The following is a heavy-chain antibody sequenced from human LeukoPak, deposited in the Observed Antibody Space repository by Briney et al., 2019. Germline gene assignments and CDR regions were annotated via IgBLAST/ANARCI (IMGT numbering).Heavy chain of an antibody. V-gene: IGHV1-46*01. Sequence: ASVKVSCKASGYTFTSYYMHWVRQAPGQGLEWMGIINPSGGSTSYAQKFQGRVTMTRDTSTSTVYMELSSLRSEDTAVYYCAREPSHCPKGCGFDYWGQGTLVTVSS. CDR1: GYTFTSYY. J-gene: IGHJ4*02. CDR3: AREPSHCPKGCGFDY. CDR2: INPSGGST. D-gene: IGHD2-21*01.